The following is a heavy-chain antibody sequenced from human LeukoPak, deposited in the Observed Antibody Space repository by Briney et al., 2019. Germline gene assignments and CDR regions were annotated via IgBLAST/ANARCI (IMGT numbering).Heavy chain of an antibody. J-gene: IGHJ4*02. D-gene: IGHD6-19*01. V-gene: IGHV3-23*01. CDR2: VSGSGSST. CDR1: GFTFSSYA. CDR3: ARDPRLAGQGGY. Sequence: QPGGSLRLSCAASGFTFSSYAMSWVRQAPRKGLEWVSVVSGSGSSTDYADSVKGRFTISRDNSKNTLYLQMNSLRAEDTAVYYCARDPRLAGQGGYWGQGTLVTVSS.